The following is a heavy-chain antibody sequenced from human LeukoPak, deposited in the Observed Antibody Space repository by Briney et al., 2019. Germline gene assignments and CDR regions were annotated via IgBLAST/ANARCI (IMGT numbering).Heavy chain of an antibody. CDR1: GFTFSSYA. V-gene: IGHV3-30*04. CDR3: ARDIAVAGRSIGY. J-gene: IGHJ4*02. Sequence: GGSLRLSCAASGFTFSSYAMHWVRQAPGKGLEWVAVISYDGSNKYYADSVKGRFTISRDNSKNTLYLQMNSLRAEDTAVYYCARDIAVAGRSIGYWGQGTLVTVSS. CDR2: ISYDGSNK. D-gene: IGHD6-19*01.